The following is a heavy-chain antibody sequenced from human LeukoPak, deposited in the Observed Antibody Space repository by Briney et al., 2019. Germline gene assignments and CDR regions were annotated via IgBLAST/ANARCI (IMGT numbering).Heavy chain of an antibody. CDR2: IYYSGNT. CDR1: GGSISSSSYY. D-gene: IGHD1-1*01. CDR3: ARHLGNQSGFDI. Sequence: SETLSLTCTVSGGSISSSSYYWDWIRQPPGKGLEWIGSIYYSGNTYYNPALKSRVTISVDTSKNQFSLRLTSVTATDAAVYYCARHLGNQSGFDIWGQGTMVIVSS. V-gene: IGHV4-39*01. J-gene: IGHJ3*02.